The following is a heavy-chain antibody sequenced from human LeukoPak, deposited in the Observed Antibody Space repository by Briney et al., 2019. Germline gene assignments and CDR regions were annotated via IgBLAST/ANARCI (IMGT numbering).Heavy chain of an antibody. CDR2: IYYSGST. Sequence: KPSETLSLTCTVSGGSISSYYWSWIRQPPGKGLEWIGYIYYSGSTNYNPSLKSRVTISVDTSKNQFSLKLSSVTAADTAVYYCARLGYTYGPFDYWGQGALVTVSS. J-gene: IGHJ4*02. CDR3: ARLGYTYGPFDY. CDR1: GGSISSYY. D-gene: IGHD5-18*01. V-gene: IGHV4-59*08.